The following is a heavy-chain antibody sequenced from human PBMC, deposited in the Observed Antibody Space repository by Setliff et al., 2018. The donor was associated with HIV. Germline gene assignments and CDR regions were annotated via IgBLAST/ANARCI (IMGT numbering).Heavy chain of an antibody. V-gene: IGHV4-30-4*08. CDR2: ITYSGSA. CDR1: GGSISSDDYY. D-gene: IGHD5-12*01. J-gene: IGHJ4*02. Sequence: SETLSLTCTVSGGSISSDDYYWNWIRQPPGKGLEWIGYITYSGSAYYNPSLKSRVTISIDTSNNQISLRLSSVTAADTAMYYCARTYTGHDSRSLYLAYWGQGTLVTVSS. CDR3: ARTYTGHDSRSLYLAY.